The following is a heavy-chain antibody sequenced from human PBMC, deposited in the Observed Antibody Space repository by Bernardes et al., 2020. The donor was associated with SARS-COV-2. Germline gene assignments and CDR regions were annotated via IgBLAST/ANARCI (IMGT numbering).Heavy chain of an antibody. Sequence: GGSLRLSCVASGFTFRTYAMHWVRQAPGKGLEWVTVMSYDGTNKYYADSVKGRFTISRDNSRNTLFLEMNSLRTEDTAVYYCARNRVVMVVPDHYYYDMDVWGQGTAVTVSS. D-gene: IGHD2-15*01. J-gene: IGHJ6*02. CDR1: GFTFRTYA. CDR3: ARNRVVMVVPDHYYYDMDV. V-gene: IGHV3-30-3*01. CDR2: MSYDGTNK.